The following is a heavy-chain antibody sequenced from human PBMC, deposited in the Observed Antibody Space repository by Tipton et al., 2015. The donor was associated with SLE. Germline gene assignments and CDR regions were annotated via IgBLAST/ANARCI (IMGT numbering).Heavy chain of an antibody. V-gene: IGHV3-9*01. CDR3: AKAPFEKGPYYYYYYMDV. CDR1: GFNFDDYA. D-gene: IGHD3-9*01. Sequence: SLRLSCAASGFNFDDYAMHWVRQGPGKGLEWVSGISWDSGSLDYADSVKGRFTISRDNAKNSLYLQMNSLRPEDTALYYCAKAPFEKGPYYYYYYMDVWGRVTTVTVAS. J-gene: IGHJ6*03. CDR2: ISWDSGSL.